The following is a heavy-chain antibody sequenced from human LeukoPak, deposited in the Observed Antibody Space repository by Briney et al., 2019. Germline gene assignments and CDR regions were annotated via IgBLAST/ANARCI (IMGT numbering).Heavy chain of an antibody. CDR2: ISDSGGST. CDR1: GFTFSRYG. Sequence: GGTLRLSCAASGFTFSRYGMSWVRQAPGEGLAWVSAISDSGGSTYYTDSVKGRFTISRDNSKNTLYLQMNSLRAEDTAVYYCANFVAGTAYNSFDVWGQGTMVTVSS. D-gene: IGHD6-19*01. CDR3: ANFVAGTAYNSFDV. J-gene: IGHJ3*01. V-gene: IGHV3-23*01.